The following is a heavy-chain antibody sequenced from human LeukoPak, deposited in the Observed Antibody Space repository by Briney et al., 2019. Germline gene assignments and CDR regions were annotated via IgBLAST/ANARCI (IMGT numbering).Heavy chain of an antibody. V-gene: IGHV3-9*01. Sequence: PGGSLRLSCVASGFTFDDYAMHWVRQVPGKGLEWVSGISWNSGSTGYADSVKGRFTISRDNAKNSLYLQMNSLRAEDTALYYCAKDHLGATSWFDYWGQGTLVTVSS. CDR3: AKDHLGATSWFDY. CDR2: ISWNSGST. CDR1: GFTFDDYA. D-gene: IGHD1-26*01. J-gene: IGHJ4*02.